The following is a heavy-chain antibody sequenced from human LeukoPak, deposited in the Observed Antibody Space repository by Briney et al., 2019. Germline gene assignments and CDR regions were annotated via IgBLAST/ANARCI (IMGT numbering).Heavy chain of an antibody. V-gene: IGHV3-30*02. CDR3: AKDSRGYSYGYFSDHGC. CDR2: IRYDGSNK. CDR1: GFTFSSYG. Sequence: GGSLRLSCAASGFTFSSYGMHWVRQAPGKGLEWVAFIRYDGSNKYYADSVKGRFTISRDNSKNTLYLQMNSLRAEDTAVYYCAKDSRGYSYGYFSDHGCWGQGTLVTVSS. D-gene: IGHD5-18*01. J-gene: IGHJ4*02.